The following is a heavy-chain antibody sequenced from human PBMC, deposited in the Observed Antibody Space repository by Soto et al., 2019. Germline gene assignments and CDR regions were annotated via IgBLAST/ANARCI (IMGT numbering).Heavy chain of an antibody. D-gene: IGHD3-22*01. CDR3: ARGGYSDSSGYYGS. J-gene: IGHJ5*02. CDR2: IYYSGST. CDR1: GGSISSGGYY. V-gene: IGHV4-31*03. Sequence: QVQLQESGPGLVKPSQTLSLTCTVSGGSISSGGYYWSWIRQHPGKGLEWIGYIYYSGSTSYNPSLRSRVTISVDTSKNQFSLKRSSVTAADTAVYYCARGGYSDSSGYYGSWGQGTLVTVSS.